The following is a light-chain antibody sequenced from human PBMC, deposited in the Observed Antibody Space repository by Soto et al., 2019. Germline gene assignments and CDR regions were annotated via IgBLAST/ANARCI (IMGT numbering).Light chain of an antibody. CDR3: PDT. CDR1: QSVSSSY. V-gene: IGKV3-20*01. Sequence: EIVLTQSPGTLSLSPGERATLSCRASQSVSSSYLAWYQQKPGQAPRLLIYGASSRATGIPDRFSGSGSGTDFTLTISRLEPEDFAVYYCPDTFGGGTKVDIK. CDR2: GAS. J-gene: IGKJ4*01.